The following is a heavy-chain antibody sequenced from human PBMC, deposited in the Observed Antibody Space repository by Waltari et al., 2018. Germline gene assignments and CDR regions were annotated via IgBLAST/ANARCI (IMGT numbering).Heavy chain of an antibody. D-gene: IGHD5-18*01. CDR2: IYPGDADT. V-gene: IGHV5-51*01. Sequence: EVQLVQSGAEVKKPGESLKISCKGSGYSFTSYWIGWVRQMPGKGLEWMGIIYPGDADTRYSPSFQGQVTISADKSISTAYLQWSSLKASDTAMYYCARPRGDSYDRPVYMDVWGKGTTVTISS. CDR3: ARPRGDSYDRPVYMDV. CDR1: GYSFTSYW. J-gene: IGHJ6*03.